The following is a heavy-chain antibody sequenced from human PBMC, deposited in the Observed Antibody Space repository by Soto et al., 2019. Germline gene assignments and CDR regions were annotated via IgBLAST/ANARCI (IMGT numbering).Heavy chain of an antibody. J-gene: IGHJ6*02. CDR2: IIPIFGTA. CDR1: RVAFSKFI. V-gene: IGHV1-69*01. CDR3: AKVRYSSPMGFYYGMDV. Sequence: QAQLEQSGGEVKKPGASVKVSCKASRVAFSKFIVTWVRQAPGLGLVWVGGIIPIFGTANYAQKLQGRVTITADESTSTSYREVNNLRSEDTAVYYCAKVRYSSPMGFYYGMDVWGQGTTVTVYS. D-gene: IGHD6-19*01.